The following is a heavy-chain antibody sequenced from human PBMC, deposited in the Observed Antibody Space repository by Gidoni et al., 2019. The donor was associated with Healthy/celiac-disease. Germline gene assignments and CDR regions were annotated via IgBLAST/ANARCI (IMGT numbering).Heavy chain of an antibody. Sequence: QVQLVESGGCVVQPGRSLRLSCAASGFTFSSYGMHWVRQAPGRGLEWVAVIWYDGSNKYYADSVKGRFTISRDNSKNTLYLQMNSLRAEDTAVYYCAREISGWLDYWGQGTLVTVSS. CDR2: IWYDGSNK. V-gene: IGHV3-33*01. CDR3: AREISGWLDY. J-gene: IGHJ4*02. CDR1: GFTFSSYG. D-gene: IGHD6-19*01.